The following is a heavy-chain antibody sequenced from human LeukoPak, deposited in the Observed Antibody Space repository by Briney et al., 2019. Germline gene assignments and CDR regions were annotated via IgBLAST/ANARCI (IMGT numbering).Heavy chain of an antibody. D-gene: IGHD1-26*01. CDR3: AREKGDYYYYGMDV. CDR1: GFTVSSNY. Sequence: GGSLRLSCAASGFTVSSNYMSWVRQVPGKGLEWVSVIYSGGSTYYADSVKGRFTISRDNSKNTLYLQMNSLRAEDTAVYYCAREKGDYYYYGMDVWGQGTTVTVSS. J-gene: IGHJ6*02. CDR2: IYSGGST. V-gene: IGHV3-66*01.